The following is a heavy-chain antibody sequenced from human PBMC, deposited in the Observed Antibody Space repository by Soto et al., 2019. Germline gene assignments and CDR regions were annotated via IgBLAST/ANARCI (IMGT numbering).Heavy chain of an antibody. V-gene: IGHV3-15*01. CDR3: TTDSSSWAYYYYYGMDV. CDR2: IKSKTDDGTT. D-gene: IGHD2-2*01. CDR1: GFTFSNAW. Sequence: GSLRLSCTVSGFTFSNAWMTWVRQAPGKGLEWVGRIKSKTDDGTTDYAAPVKGRFTISRDDSRNTLYLQMNSLKTEDTAVYYCTTDSSSWAYYYYYGMDVWGQGTTVTVSS. J-gene: IGHJ6*02.